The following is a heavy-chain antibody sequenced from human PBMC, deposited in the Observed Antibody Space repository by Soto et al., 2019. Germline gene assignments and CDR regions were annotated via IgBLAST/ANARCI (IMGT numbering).Heavy chain of an antibody. CDR3: ARRRISGTTFDY. CDR2: IYHSGST. CDR1: GGSISSSNYY. V-gene: IGHV4-39*01. J-gene: IGHJ4*02. Sequence: QLQLQESGPGLVKPSETLSLTCTVSGGSISSSNYYWGWIRQPPGKGPEWIGSIYHSGSTYYNPSLNSRVTISIDTSKNQFSLKLSSVSAADTAVYYCARRRISGTTFDYWGQGTLVTVSS. D-gene: IGHD1-7*01.